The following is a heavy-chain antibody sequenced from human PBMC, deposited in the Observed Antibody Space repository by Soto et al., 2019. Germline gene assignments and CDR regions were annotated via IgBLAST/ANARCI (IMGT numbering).Heavy chain of an antibody. CDR3: VKDLWSHILTGYPHYC. Sequence: GGSLRLSCSASGFTFSSYAMHWVRQAPGKGLEYVSAISSNGGSTYYADSVKGRFTISRDNSKNTLYLQMSSLRDEDTAVYYCVKDLWSHILTGYPHYCRGQGTLVTVSS. CDR1: GFTFSSYA. J-gene: IGHJ4*02. V-gene: IGHV3-64D*06. D-gene: IGHD3-9*01. CDR2: ISSNGGST.